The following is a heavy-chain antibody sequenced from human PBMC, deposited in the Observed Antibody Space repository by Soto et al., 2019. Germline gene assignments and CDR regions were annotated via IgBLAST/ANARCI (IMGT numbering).Heavy chain of an antibody. J-gene: IGHJ6*03. CDR2: IIPILSTT. V-gene: IGHV1-69*08. CDR3: ARGGDWNNYQMDV. CDR1: GGTFNGYT. Sequence: QFQLVQSGPEVKKPGSSVKVSCKASGGTFNGYTISRVRQAPGQGLEWVGRIIPILSTTNYAQKFQGRATITADKSTSTAYMELSSLRSDDTALYFCARGGDWNNYQMDVWGKGTTVTVSS. D-gene: IGHD1-1*01.